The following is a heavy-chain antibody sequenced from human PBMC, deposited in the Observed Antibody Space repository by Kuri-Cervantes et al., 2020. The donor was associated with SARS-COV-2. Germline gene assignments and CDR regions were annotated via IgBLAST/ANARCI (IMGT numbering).Heavy chain of an antibody. CDR2: IYYSGST. CDR3: ARRVDYKYWFDP. J-gene: IGHJ5*02. D-gene: IGHD4/OR15-4a*01. CDR1: GGSISSYY. Sequence: SETLSLTCTVSGGSISSYYWSWIRQPPGKGLEWIGYIYYSGSTNYNPSLKSRVTISVDTSKNQFSLKLSSVTAADTAVYYCARRVDYKYWFDPWGQGTLVTVSS. V-gene: IGHV4-59*08.